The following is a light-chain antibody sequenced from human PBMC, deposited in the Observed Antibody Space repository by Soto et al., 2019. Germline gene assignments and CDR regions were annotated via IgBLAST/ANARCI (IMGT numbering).Light chain of an antibody. CDR1: QSVSYN. J-gene: IGKJ4*01. V-gene: IGKV3-15*01. CDR3: QQYKNWPPLT. CDR2: GAF. Sequence: EIVMTQSPVTLSVSPGERATLSCRASQSVSYNLAWYQQKPGQGPRLLIYGAFTRATGIPARFSGSGSGTEFTLTISSLQSEDFGVYYCQQYKNWPPLTFGGGIKVEIK.